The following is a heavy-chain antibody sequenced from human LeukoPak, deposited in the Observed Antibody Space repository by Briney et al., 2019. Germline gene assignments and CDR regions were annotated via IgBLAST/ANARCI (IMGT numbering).Heavy chain of an antibody. CDR3: ARSYDSSGYYFRAFDI. CDR1: GFTFSSYE. Sequence: GGSLRLSCAASGFTFSSYEMNWVRQAPGKGLEWVSYISSSGSTIYYADSVKGRFTISRDNAKNSLYLQMNSLRAEDTAVYYCARSYDSSGYYFRAFDIWGQGTMVTVSS. CDR2: ISSSGSTI. J-gene: IGHJ3*02. D-gene: IGHD3-22*01. V-gene: IGHV3-48*03.